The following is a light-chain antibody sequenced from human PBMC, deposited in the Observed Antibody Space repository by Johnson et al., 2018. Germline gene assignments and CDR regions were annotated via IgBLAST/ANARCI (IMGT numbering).Light chain of an antibody. CDR3: GTWDSRLSAANV. V-gene: IGLV1-51*02. Sequence: QSVLTQPPSVSAAPGQKVTISCYGSSSNIGNNYVSWYQQLPGTAPKLLIDENNKRPSGIPDRFSGTKSGTSATPGIPGLQTGDEDDYYSGTWDSRLSAANVFGTGTKVTVL. CDR1: SSNIGNNY. J-gene: IGLJ1*01. CDR2: ENN.